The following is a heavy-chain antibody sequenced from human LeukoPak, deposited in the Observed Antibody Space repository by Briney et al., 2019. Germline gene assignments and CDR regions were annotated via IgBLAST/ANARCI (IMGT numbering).Heavy chain of an antibody. CDR3: ARPARYSYGNAFDI. Sequence: SETLSLTCTVSGGSISSSSYYWGWIRQPPGKGLEWIGSIYYSGSTYYNPSLKSRVTISVDTSKNQFSLKLSSVTAADTAVYYCARPARYSYGNAFDIWGQGTMVTVSS. CDR1: GGSISSSSYY. D-gene: IGHD5-18*01. V-gene: IGHV4-39*01. J-gene: IGHJ3*02. CDR2: IYYSGST.